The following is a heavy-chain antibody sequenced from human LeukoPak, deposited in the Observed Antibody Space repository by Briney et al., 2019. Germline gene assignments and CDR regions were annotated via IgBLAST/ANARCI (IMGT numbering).Heavy chain of an antibody. Sequence: VASVKVSCKASGYTFTIYYMHWVRQAPGQGLEWMGIINPSGGSTSYAQKFQGRVTITRDTSTSTVYMELSSLRSEDTDVYYCARGQHYYDSSGYPGGNWFDPWGQGTLVTVSS. D-gene: IGHD3-22*01. V-gene: IGHV1-46*01. CDR3: ARGQHYYDSSGYPGGNWFDP. CDR2: INPSGGST. J-gene: IGHJ5*02. CDR1: GYTFTIYY.